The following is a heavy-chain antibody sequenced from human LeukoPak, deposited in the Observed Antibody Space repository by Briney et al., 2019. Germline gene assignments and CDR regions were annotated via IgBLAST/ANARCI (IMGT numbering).Heavy chain of an antibody. CDR2: ISDSGGNT. D-gene: IGHD2-2*01. Sequence: GGSLRLSCAASRFTFSSSAMSWVRQAPGKGLEWVSTISDSGGNTFYADPVKGRFTISRDNSKNTLYLQMNSLRAEDTAVYYCAKLGYCSSTNCYYYYYYGMDVWGQGTTVTVSS. CDR1: RFTFSSSA. CDR3: AKLGYCSSTNCYYYYYYGMDV. V-gene: IGHV3-23*01. J-gene: IGHJ6*02.